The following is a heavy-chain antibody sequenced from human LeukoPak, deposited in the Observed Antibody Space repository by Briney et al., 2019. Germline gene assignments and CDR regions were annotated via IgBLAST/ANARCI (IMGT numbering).Heavy chain of an antibody. CDR3: VTSYYYYYFYMDV. CDR2: IYSSGST. CDR1: GGSINSGSHY. J-gene: IGHJ6*03. V-gene: IGHV4-61*02. Sequence: SETLSLTCTASGGSINSGSHYWSWIRQPAGKGLEWIGRIYSSGSTNYNPSLKSRVTMSVDTSKNQFSLKLSSVTAADTAVYYCVTSYYYYYFYMDVWGRGTTVTVSS.